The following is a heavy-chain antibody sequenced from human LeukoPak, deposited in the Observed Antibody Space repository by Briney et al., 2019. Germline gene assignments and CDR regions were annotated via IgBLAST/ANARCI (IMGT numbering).Heavy chain of an antibody. Sequence: SETLSLTCTVSGGSISSYYWSWIRQPPGKGLEWIGYIYYSGSTNYNPSLKSRATISVDTSKKQFSLKLSSVTAADTAVYYCARDGSTSSSYWGQGTLVTVSS. V-gene: IGHV4-59*01. CDR3: ARDGSTSSSY. D-gene: IGHD2-2*01. CDR2: IYYSGST. CDR1: GGSISSYY. J-gene: IGHJ4*02.